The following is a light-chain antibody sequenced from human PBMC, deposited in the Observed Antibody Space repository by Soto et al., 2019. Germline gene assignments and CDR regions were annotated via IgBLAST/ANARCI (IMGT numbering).Light chain of an antibody. V-gene: IGKV1-5*01. Sequence: DCRMTKSHSTVSAYVGDSVTITGRAGQSITTWLAWYQQRPWKAPKLLIYDVSSLQSGVPSRFSGSGSGTEFTLTISSLQPDDFATYYCQHYKMYSPWTFGQGTKVDIK. CDR2: DVS. CDR1: QSITTW. CDR3: QHYKMYSPWT. J-gene: IGKJ1*01.